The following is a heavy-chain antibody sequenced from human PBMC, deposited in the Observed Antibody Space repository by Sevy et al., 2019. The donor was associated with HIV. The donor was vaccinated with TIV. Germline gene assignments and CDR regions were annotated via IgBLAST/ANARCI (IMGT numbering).Heavy chain of an antibody. CDR1: GVSISPYY. J-gene: IGHJ4*02. D-gene: IGHD6-13*01. CDR2: SGNT. V-gene: IGHV4-59*01. CDR3: ARGGPNQQQLDYFDY. Sequence: SETLSLTCTVSGVSISPYYWAWIRQPPGKGLECMGFSGNTNYNPSLKTRVTTSVDTSKNQFSLKLSSVTAADTAIYYCARGGPNQQQLDYFDYWGQGTLVTVSS.